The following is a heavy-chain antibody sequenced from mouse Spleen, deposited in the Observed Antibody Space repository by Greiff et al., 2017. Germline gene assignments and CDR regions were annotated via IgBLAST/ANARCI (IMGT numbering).Heavy chain of an antibody. CDR1: GFTFSDYG. CDR3: AKTDVYSYYFDY. D-gene: IGHD2-3*01. Sequence: EVQGVESGGGLVKPGGSLKLSCAVSGFTFSDYGMYWVRQAPEKGLEWVAYISSGSTTFFYADTVKGRFTISRDNATNTLFLQMTSLRSGDTAMYYCAKTDVYSYYFDYWGQGTTLTVSS. V-gene: IGHV5-17*01. CDR2: ISSGSTTF. J-gene: IGHJ2*01.